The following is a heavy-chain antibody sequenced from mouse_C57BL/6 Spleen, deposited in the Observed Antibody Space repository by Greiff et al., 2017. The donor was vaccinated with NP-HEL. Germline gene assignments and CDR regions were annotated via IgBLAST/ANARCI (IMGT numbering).Heavy chain of an antibody. Sequence: EVQVVESEGGLVQPGSSMKLSCTASGFTFSDYYMAWVRQVPEKGLEWVANINYDGSSTYYLDSLKSRFIISRDNAKNILYLQMSSLKSEDTATYYCAREDGHFDYWGQGTTLTVSS. V-gene: IGHV5-16*01. J-gene: IGHJ2*01. CDR1: GFTFSDYY. CDR3: AREDGHFDY. D-gene: IGHD2-3*01. CDR2: INYDGSST.